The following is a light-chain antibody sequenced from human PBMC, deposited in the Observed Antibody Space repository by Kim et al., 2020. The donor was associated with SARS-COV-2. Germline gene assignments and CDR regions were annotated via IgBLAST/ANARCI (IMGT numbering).Light chain of an antibody. CDR3: QQYSNSPPMYT. V-gene: IGKV3-20*01. J-gene: IGKJ2*01. CDR2: GAS. Sequence: PGERATRACRASQSVTNSYLAWYQQRPGQAPRLLIYGASSRATGIPDRFSGSGSETDFTLTINRLEPEDFAVYYCQQYSNSPPMYTFGQGTKLEI. CDR1: QSVTNSY.